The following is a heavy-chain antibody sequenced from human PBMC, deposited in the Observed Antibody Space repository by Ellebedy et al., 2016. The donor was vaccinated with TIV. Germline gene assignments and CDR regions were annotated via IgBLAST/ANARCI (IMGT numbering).Heavy chain of an antibody. Sequence: MPSETLSLTCGVSDDSISRDKWWTGVRQAPGRALEWIGEIHHTKGTNYNPSLKSRVSMSVDKSKNQFSLNINSVTAADTAVYFCARGGDWLFDYWGQGILVTVSS. J-gene: IGHJ4*02. D-gene: IGHD2-21*02. CDR3: ARGGDWLFDY. CDR1: DDSISRDKW. V-gene: IGHV4-4*02. CDR2: IHHTKGT.